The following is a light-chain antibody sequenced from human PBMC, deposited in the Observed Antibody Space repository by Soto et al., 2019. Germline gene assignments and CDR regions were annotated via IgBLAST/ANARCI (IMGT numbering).Light chain of an antibody. V-gene: IGKV3-20*01. J-gene: IGKJ2*01. CDR3: QQYGSSPPYT. CDR1: QSVSSSY. Sequence: EIVLTQSPGTLSLSPGERATLSCRARQSVSSSYLAWYQQKPGQAPRLLIYGASSRATGIPDRFSGSGSGTAFTLTISRLEPEDFALFYCQQYGSSPPYTFGQGPKLEIK. CDR2: GAS.